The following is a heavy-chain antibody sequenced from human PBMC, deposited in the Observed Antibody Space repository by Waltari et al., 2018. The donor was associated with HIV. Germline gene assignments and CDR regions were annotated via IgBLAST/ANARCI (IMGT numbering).Heavy chain of an antibody. V-gene: IGHV4-4*07. CDR3: ARSRGPDYYDSSGAAGMDV. D-gene: IGHD3-22*01. CDR2: IYTSGST. Sequence: QVQLQESGPGLVKPSATLSLTCTVSGGSISRYYWSWIRQPAGQGLEWIGRIYTSGSTNCNPSLRGRVTMSVDTSKNQFSLKLSSVTAADTAVYYCARSRGPDYYDSSGAAGMDVWGQGTTVTVSS. CDR1: GGSISRYY. J-gene: IGHJ6*02.